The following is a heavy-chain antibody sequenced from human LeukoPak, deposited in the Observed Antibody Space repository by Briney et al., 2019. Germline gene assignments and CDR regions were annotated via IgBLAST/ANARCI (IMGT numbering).Heavy chain of an antibody. J-gene: IGHJ4*02. V-gene: IGHV4-34*01. D-gene: IGHD3-10*01. CDR2: INHSGST. CDR3: ARSPYGSGSYSDY. Sequence: SETLSLTCAVYGGSFSGYYWSWIRQPPGKGLEWIGEINHSGSTNYNPSLKSRVTISVDTSKNQFSLKLSSVTAADTAVYYCARSPYGSGSYSDYWGQGTLVTVSS. CDR1: GGSFSGYY.